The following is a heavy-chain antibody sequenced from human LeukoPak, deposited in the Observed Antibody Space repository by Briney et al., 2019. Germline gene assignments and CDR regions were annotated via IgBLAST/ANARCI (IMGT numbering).Heavy chain of an antibody. D-gene: IGHD1-26*01. CDR3: ARHMYSGSYSVDY. Sequence: SQTLSLTCTVSSDSISSSSYYWGWIRQPPGKGLEWIGSIYYSGSTYYNPSLKSRVTISVDTSKNQFSLKLSSVTAADTAVYYCARHMYSGSYSVDYWGQGTLVTVSS. CDR1: SDSISSSSYY. V-gene: IGHV4-39*01. J-gene: IGHJ4*02. CDR2: IYYSGST.